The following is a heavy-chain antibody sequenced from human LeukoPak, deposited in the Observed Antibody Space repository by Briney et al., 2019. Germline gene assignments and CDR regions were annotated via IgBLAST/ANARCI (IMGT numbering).Heavy chain of an antibody. V-gene: IGHV2-5*01. D-gene: IGHD3-3*01. CDR1: GFSLSTSGVG. J-gene: IGHJ4*02. CDR3: AHSRAYYDFWSGYSRFDY. Sequence: SGPTLVNPTQTLTLTCTFSGFSLSTSGVGVGWIRQPPGKALEWLSLIYWNDDKRYIPSLKSRLTIAKDTTKNQVVLTMTNMDPVDTATYYCAHSRAYYDFWSGYSRFDYWGQGTLVTVSS. CDR2: IYWNDDK.